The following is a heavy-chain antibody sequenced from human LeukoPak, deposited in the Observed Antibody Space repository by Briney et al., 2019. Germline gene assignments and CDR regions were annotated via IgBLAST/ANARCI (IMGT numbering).Heavy chain of an antibody. CDR3: ARDTDSSGYYCRYYFDY. CDR2: IIPIFGTA. J-gene: IGHJ4*02. CDR1: GGTFSSYA. Sequence: SVKVSCKASGGTFSSYAISWVRQAPGQGLEWMGGIIPIFGTANYAQKFQGRVTITADESTSTAYMELSSLRSEDTAVYYCARDTDSSGYYCRYYFDYWGQGTLVTVSS. V-gene: IGHV1-69*13. D-gene: IGHD3-22*01.